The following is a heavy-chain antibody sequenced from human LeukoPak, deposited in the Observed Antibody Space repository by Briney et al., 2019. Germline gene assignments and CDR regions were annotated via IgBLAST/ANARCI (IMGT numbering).Heavy chain of an antibody. D-gene: IGHD3-10*01. J-gene: IGHJ4*02. V-gene: IGHV4-39*07. CDR3: ARRGYPVSYFDY. CDR2: IYYSGST. Sequence: SETLSLTCTVSGGSISSSSYYWGWIRQPPGKGLEWIGSIYYSGSTYYNPSLKSRVTISVDTSKNQFSLKLSSVTAADTAMYYCARRGYPVSYFDYWGQGTLVTVSS. CDR1: GGSISSSSYY.